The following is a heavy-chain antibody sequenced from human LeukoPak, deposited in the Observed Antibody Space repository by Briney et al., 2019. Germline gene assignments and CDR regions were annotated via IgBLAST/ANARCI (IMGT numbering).Heavy chain of an antibody. J-gene: IGHJ4*02. Sequence: PSETLSLTCNVSGGSISSGGYYWSWIRQHPGKGLEWIGYIYYSGSTYYNPSLKSRVTISVDTSKNQFSLKLSSGTAADTAVYYCARRFSSGYWNWGQGTLVTVSS. CDR3: ARRFSSGYWN. CDR2: IYYSGST. CDR1: GGSISSGGYY. V-gene: IGHV4-31*03. D-gene: IGHD3-22*01.